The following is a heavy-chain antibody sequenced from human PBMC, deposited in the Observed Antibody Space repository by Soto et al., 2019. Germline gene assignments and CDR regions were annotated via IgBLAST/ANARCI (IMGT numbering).Heavy chain of an antibody. D-gene: IGHD7-27*01. CDR1: GGSSAMVNTA. J-gene: IGHJ4*02. Sequence: QVQLQESGPGLVKPSETLSLTCTVSGGSSAMVNTAWVWFARSPNKGLEWMGQIYNGGGTYKNPSLKSRVTISVDTSKNQFSLKLSSVSAADTAVYYCARGPSGDKVDYWGQGTLVTVSS. CDR3: ARGPSGDKVDY. V-gene: IGHV4-30-4*01. CDR2: IYNGGGT.